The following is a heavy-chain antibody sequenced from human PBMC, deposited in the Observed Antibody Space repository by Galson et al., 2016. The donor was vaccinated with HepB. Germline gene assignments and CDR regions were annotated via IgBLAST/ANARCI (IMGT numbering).Heavy chain of an antibody. J-gene: IGHJ6*02. V-gene: IGHV3-30*18. CDR3: AKSRLRLLGWGTHGMDV. Sequence: SLRLSCAASGFNFSYYAMHWVRQAPGKGLAWVATISYDGRTNYYVDSMKGRLTISRDNSKSTLDLHMNSLRVEDTAVYYCAKSRLRLLGWGTHGMDVWGQGATVSVSS. CDR1: GFNFSYYA. D-gene: IGHD3-3*01. CDR2: ISYDGRTN.